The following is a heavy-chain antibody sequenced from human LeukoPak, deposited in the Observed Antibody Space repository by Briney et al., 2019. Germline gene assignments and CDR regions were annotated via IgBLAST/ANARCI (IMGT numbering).Heavy chain of an antibody. Sequence: ASVKVSCKASGYTFTSYGISGVRQPPGQGLEGMGWISAYNGNTNYAQKLQGRVTMTKDTSTRTAYMEMRSLRSDDTAVYYCAREGARYYYGSGSYRWFDPWGQGTLVTVSS. CDR1: GYTFTSYG. V-gene: IGHV1-18*01. CDR2: ISAYNGNT. CDR3: AREGARYYYGSGSYRWFDP. J-gene: IGHJ5*02. D-gene: IGHD3-10*01.